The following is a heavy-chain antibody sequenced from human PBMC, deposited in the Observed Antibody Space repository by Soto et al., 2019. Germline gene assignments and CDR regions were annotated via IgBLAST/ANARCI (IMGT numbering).Heavy chain of an antibody. D-gene: IGHD5-18*01. CDR1: GFTFSSYW. J-gene: IGHJ4*02. Sequence: EVQLVESGGDLVRPGGSLRLSCAVSGFTFSSYWMHWVRQAPGKGLVWVSRINSDGTDTAYADSVKGRFTISRDNTKNTVYLQINSLRVEDTAVYYCARGYPGFSYGTHWGQGTLVSVSS. CDR2: INSDGTDT. CDR3: ARGYPGFSYGTH. V-gene: IGHV3-74*01.